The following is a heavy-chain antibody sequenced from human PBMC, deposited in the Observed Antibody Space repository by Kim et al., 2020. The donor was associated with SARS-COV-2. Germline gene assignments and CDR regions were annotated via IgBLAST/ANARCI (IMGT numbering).Heavy chain of an antibody. CDR3: ARTLSGYSSGHWAQGAFDI. J-gene: IGHJ3*02. CDR2: IYYSGST. D-gene: IGHD6-19*01. V-gene: IGHV4-39*01. Sequence: SETLSLTCTVSGGSISSSSYYWGWIRQPPGKGLEWIGSIYYSGSTYYNPSLKSRVTISVDTSKNQFSLKLSSVTAADTAVYYCARTLSGYSSGHWAQGAFDIWGQGTMVTVSS. CDR1: GGSISSSSYY.